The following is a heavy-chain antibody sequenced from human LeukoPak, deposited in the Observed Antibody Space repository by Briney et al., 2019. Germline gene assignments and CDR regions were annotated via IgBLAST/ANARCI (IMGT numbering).Heavy chain of an antibody. CDR2: ISRDGGDT. Sequence: GGSLRLSCAASGFTFSSYAMSWVRQAPGRGLEWVSAISRDGGDTFYADSVKGRFTISRDNSKNTVYLQMNSLRAEDTALYYCAELGHTSGYYARHSDYWGQGTLVTVSS. J-gene: IGHJ4*02. V-gene: IGHV3-23*01. D-gene: IGHD3-22*01. CDR1: GFTFSSYA. CDR3: AELGHTSGYYARHSDY.